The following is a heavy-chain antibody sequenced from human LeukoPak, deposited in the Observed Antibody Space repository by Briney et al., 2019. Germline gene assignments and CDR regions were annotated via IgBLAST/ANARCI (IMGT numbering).Heavy chain of an antibody. CDR2: INHGGST. J-gene: IGHJ1*01. CDR1: GGSFSGYY. D-gene: IGHD2-15*01. CDR3: ARATVERWWLPRYFQH. V-gene: IGHV4-34*01. Sequence: PSETLSLTCAVYGGSFSGYYWSWIRQPPGKGLEWIGEINHGGSTNYNPSLKSRVTISVDTSKNQFSLKLSSVTAADTAVYYCARATVERWWLPRYFQHWGQGTLVTVSS.